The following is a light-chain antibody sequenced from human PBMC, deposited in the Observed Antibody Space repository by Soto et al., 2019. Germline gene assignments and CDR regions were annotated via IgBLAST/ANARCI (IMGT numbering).Light chain of an antibody. V-gene: IGKV1D-16*01. CDR1: QGIRNL. CDR2: GTS. Sequence: DIQMTQSASSLSASVGDRVTITCRASQGIRNLLVWYQQKPEKAPKSLIYGTSNLESGVASRFSGSGSGTDYTLTISSLQPEDFATYYCQQYDSYPITFGQGTRLEIK. J-gene: IGKJ5*01. CDR3: QQYDSYPIT.